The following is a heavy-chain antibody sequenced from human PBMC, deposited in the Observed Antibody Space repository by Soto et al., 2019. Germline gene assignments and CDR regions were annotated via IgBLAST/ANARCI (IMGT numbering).Heavy chain of an antibody. CDR3: ARGVFGRGIVVVAATPSEYFQH. V-gene: IGHV3-7*01. J-gene: IGHJ1*01. D-gene: IGHD2-15*01. Sequence: GGSLRLSCAASGFTFSSDWMSWVRQAPGKGLEWVANIKQDGSEKYYVDSVKGRFTISRDNAKNSLYLQMNSLRAEDTAVYYCARGVFGRGIVVVAATPSEYFQHWGRGTLVTVSS. CDR1: GFTFSSDW. CDR2: IKQDGSEK.